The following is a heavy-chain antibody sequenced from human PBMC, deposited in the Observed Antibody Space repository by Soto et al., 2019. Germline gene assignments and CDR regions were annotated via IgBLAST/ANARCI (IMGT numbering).Heavy chain of an antibody. CDR1: GGTFSSYA. J-gene: IGHJ5*02. V-gene: IGHV1-69*01. CDR3: AQRVVAATLGWFDP. CDR2: IIPIFGTA. D-gene: IGHD2-15*01. Sequence: QVQLVQSGAEVKKPGSSLKVSCKASGGTFSSYAISWVRQAPGQGLEWMGGIIPIFGTASYAQKFQGRVTITADESTSTAYMELSSLRSEDTAVYYCAQRVVAATLGWFDPWGQGTLVTVSS.